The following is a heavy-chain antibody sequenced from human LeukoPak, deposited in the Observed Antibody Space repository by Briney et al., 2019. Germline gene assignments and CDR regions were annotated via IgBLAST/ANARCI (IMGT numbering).Heavy chain of an antibody. D-gene: IGHD3-10*01. J-gene: IGHJ4*02. Sequence: GGSLRLSCVVSGFTFSNHWMTWVRQAPGKGLEWVANIKEDGSEKYYVDSVEGRFAISRDNAKNSLYLQMNSLRTEDTAVYSCAGEKYFGEFGGGRPFDSWGQGTLVTVSS. CDR1: GFTFSNHW. CDR2: IKEDGSEK. CDR3: AGEKYFGEFGGGRPFDS. V-gene: IGHV3-7*01.